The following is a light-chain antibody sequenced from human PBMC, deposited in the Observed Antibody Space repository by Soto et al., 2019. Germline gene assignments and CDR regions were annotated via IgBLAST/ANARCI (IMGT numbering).Light chain of an antibody. V-gene: IGLV2-14*01. Sequence: QSALTQPASVSGSPGQSITISCTGTSSDVGNYNYVSWYQQHPGKAPKLMISEVSNRPSGVSNRFSGSKSGNTASLTISGLQAEDEADYYCSSYTTSSTRVFGGGTKVTVL. CDR1: SSDVGNYNY. J-gene: IGLJ2*01. CDR3: SSYTTSSTRV. CDR2: EVS.